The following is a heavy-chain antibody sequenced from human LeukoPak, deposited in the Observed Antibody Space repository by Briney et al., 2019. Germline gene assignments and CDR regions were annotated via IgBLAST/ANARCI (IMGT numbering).Heavy chain of an antibody. CDR3: ARSLRVRGVPDYMDV. CDR1: GFTFSGFSFSNYP. D-gene: IGHD3-10*01. J-gene: IGHJ6*03. Sequence: GGSLRLSCLASGFTFSGFSFSNYPMYWVRQAPGKGLEWVAVISYDGNTRYYADSVKGRFTLSRDNSKNTLYLQVNSLRAEDTAVYYCARSLRVRGVPDYMDVWGKGTTVTISS. CDR2: ISYDGNTR. V-gene: IGHV3-30*04.